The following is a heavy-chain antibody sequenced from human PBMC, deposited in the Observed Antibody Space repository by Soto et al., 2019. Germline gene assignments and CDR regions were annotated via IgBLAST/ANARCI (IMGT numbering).Heavy chain of an antibody. CDR3: SRDAYNYDSSGYYRYDAFDI. D-gene: IGHD3-22*01. CDR2: IKGDGTET. Sequence: PGGSLRLSCAASGFIFSPYWMSWVRQAPGKGLEWVANIKGDGTETHYVDTVKGRFTISRDNTKKSLYLQMKSLRVEDMAVYYCSRDAYNYDSSGYYRYDAFDIWGQGTMVTVSS. CDR1: GFIFSPYW. J-gene: IGHJ3*02. V-gene: IGHV3-7*01.